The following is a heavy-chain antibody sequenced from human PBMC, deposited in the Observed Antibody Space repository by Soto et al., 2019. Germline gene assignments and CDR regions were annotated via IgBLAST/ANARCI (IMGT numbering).Heavy chain of an antibody. Sequence: EVQLVESGGGLVQPGGSLRLSCAATGFTFSNYWMHWVRQAPGQGLVWVSRINSDGSTTNYADSVKGRFTISRDNAKNMLYLQMHSLRAEDTAVYYCARGDYDSMDVWGQGTTGTVSS. V-gene: IGHV3-74*02. CDR2: INSDGSTT. CDR3: ARGDYDSMDV. J-gene: IGHJ6*02. CDR1: GFTFSNYW.